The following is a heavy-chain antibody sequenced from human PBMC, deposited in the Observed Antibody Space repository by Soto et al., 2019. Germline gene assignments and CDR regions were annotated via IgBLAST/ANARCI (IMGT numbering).Heavy chain of an antibody. D-gene: IGHD3-22*01. CDR2: IYYSGST. CDR1: GGSISSYY. Sequence: SETLSLTCTVSGGSISSYYWSWIRQPPGKGLEWIGYIYYSGSTNYNPSLKSRVTISVDTSKNQFSLKLSSVTAADTAVYYCARINGDSSGYYRGGPLGYYYGMDVWGQGTTVTVSS. J-gene: IGHJ6*02. V-gene: IGHV4-59*08. CDR3: ARINGDSSGYYRGGPLGYYYGMDV.